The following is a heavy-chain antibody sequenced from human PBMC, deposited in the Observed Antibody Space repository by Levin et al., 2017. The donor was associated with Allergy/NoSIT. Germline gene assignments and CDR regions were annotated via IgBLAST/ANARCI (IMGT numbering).Heavy chain of an antibody. CDR2: ISAYNGNT. Sequence: GASVKVSCKASGYTFTSYGISWVRQAPGQGLEWMGWISAYNGNTNYAQKLQGRVTMTTDTSTSTAYMELRSLRSDDTAVYYCARGGYTAMVTSDDAFDIWGQGTMVTVSS. J-gene: IGHJ3*02. CDR1: GYTFTSYG. V-gene: IGHV1-18*01. D-gene: IGHD5-18*01. CDR3: ARGGYTAMVTSDDAFDI.